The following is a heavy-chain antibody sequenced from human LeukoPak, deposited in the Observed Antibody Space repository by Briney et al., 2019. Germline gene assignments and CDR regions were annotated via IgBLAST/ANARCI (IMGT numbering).Heavy chain of an antibody. J-gene: IGHJ4*02. CDR1: GFTFSNYA. Sequence: GGSLRLSCAASGFTFSNYAMSWVRQAPGKGLEWVSAISVSGGSTYYADSVKGRFTMTRDNSKNTLYLQMDSLRADDTAVYYYVKDHYYDSSGYCDYWGQGTLVTVSS. D-gene: IGHD3-22*01. CDR3: VKDHYYDSSGYCDY. V-gene: IGHV3-23*01. CDR2: ISVSGGST.